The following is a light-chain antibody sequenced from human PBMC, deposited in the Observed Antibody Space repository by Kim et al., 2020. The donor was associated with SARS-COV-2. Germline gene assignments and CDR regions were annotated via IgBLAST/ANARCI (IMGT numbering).Light chain of an antibody. CDR2: GAS. CDR3: QQYGGSLPRT. V-gene: IGKV3-20*01. CDR1: EYVSNTY. Sequence: EIVLTQSPGTLSLFPGERATLSCRASEYVSNTYLAWYQQKPGQAPRLLIYGASNMATGIPDRFSGGGSGTDFTLTISRLEPEDFAVYYCQQYGGSLPRTFGQGTKVDIK. J-gene: IGKJ1*01.